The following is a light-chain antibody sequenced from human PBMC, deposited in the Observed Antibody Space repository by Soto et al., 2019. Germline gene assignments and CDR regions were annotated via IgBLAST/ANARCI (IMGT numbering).Light chain of an antibody. CDR1: SSDVGSYNL. J-gene: IGLJ1*01. CDR3: CSYAGSSTPYV. Sequence: QSVLTQPASVSGSPGQSITISCTGTSSDVGSYNLVSWYQQHPGKAPKLMNYEGSKRPSGVSNRFSGSKSGNTASLTFSGLQAEDEADYYCCSYAGSSTPYVFGTGTKVTVL. CDR2: EGS. V-gene: IGLV2-23*01.